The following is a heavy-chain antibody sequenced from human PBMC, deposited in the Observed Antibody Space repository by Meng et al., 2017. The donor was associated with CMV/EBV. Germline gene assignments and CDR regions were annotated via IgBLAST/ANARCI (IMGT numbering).Heavy chain of an antibody. V-gene: IGHV3-66*01. Sequence: EVLLVEFGGGLGQPGGSLRLSCAASGFNVRDKYMSWVRQAPGKGLEWVCIIYRGDNTYYIDSVKDRFTVSRDNSKNTMYLQMNSLRVEDTAVYYCTGDSVSNPNLDYWGQGTLVTVSS. J-gene: IGHJ4*02. D-gene: IGHD3-10*01. CDR1: GFNVRDKY. CDR2: IYRGDNT. CDR3: TGDSVSNPNLDY.